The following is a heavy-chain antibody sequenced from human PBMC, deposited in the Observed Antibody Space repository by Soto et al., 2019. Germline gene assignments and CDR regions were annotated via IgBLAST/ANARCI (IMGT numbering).Heavy chain of an antibody. Sequence: QVQLVQSGAEVKKPGSSVKVSCKASGGTFSSYAISWVRQAPGQGLEWMGGIIPIFGTTNYAQKFQGRLTITADESTSTAYLVERSRRSDDTAVDSCARTPRGSMSLDIYYFYYYGMDVWGQGTTVTVSS. J-gene: IGHJ6*02. V-gene: IGHV1-69*01. D-gene: IGHD1-26*01. CDR2: IIPIFGTT. CDR1: GGTFSSYA. CDR3: ARTPRGSMSLDIYYFYYYGMDV.